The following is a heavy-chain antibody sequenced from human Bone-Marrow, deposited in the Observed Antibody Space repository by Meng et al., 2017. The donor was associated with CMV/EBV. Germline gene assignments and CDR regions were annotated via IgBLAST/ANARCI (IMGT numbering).Heavy chain of an antibody. CDR2: INPSGGST. Sequence: ASVKVSCKASGYTFTSYYMHWVRQAPGQGLEWMGIINPSGGSTSYAQKFQGRVTMTRDTSTSTVYMELSSLRSEDTAVYYCARDTPLHCSSTSCYTDWFEPWGQGTLVTVSS. CDR3: ARDTPLHCSSTSCYTDWFEP. D-gene: IGHD2-2*02. J-gene: IGHJ5*02. CDR1: GYTFTSYY. V-gene: IGHV1-46*01.